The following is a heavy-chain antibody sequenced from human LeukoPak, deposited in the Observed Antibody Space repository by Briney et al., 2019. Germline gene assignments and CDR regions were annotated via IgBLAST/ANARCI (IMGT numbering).Heavy chain of an antibody. CDR1: GYTFTGYY. J-gene: IGHJ4*02. Sequence: ASVKVSCRASGYTFTGYYMHWVRQAPGQGLEWMGWINPNSGDPNYAQKFQGRVTMTRDTSISTAYMELSSLRSDDTAVYYCARDGEDGYNLGDFDYWGQGTLVTVSS. CDR3: ARDGEDGYNLGDFDY. CDR2: INPNSGDP. D-gene: IGHD5-24*01. V-gene: IGHV1-2*02.